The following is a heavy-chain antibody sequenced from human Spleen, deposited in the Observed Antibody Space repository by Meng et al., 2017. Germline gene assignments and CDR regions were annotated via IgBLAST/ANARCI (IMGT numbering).Heavy chain of an antibody. V-gene: IGHV1-2*06. CDR2: INPKSGDT. Sequence: QVQLVQYGAEVKKPGAAVKVSCKPSGYNFPDYYIHWVRQAPGQGLEWMGRINPKSGDTHYAQKFQGRVTMTGDTSISTAYMELSGLRSDDTAVYYCARDEDISAAGKLFGDYWGQGTLVTVSS. CDR1: GYNFPDYY. D-gene: IGHD6-13*01. CDR3: ARDEDISAAGKLFGDY. J-gene: IGHJ4*02.